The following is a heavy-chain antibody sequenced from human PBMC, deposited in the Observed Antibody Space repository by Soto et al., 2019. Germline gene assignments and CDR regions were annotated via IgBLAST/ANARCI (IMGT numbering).Heavy chain of an antibody. Sequence: QVQLVQSGAEVKKPGSSVKVSCKASGGTFSSPTISWVRQAPGQGLEWMGGVSPIFGTTYYAQKFQGSLTITADASSGTAYMELSSMKSEDTAVYYCAGGGSSGGWYFDVWGRGTLLTVSS. J-gene: IGHJ2*01. CDR2: VSPIFGTT. D-gene: IGHD1-26*01. CDR3: AGGGSSGGWYFDV. V-gene: IGHV1-69*01. CDR1: GGTFSSPT.